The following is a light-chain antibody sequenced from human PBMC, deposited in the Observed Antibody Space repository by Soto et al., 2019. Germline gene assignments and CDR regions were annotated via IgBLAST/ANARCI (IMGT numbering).Light chain of an antibody. CDR2: EVT. CDR3: AAWDDGLNGWV. J-gene: IGLJ3*02. CDR1: SGDIGSYNR. Sequence: QSVLTQPASVSGSPGQSITISCTGTSGDIGSYNRVSWYQQHPGKAPKLIIYEVTDRPSGVSNRFSGSKSGNTASLTISGLQAEDEAEYYCAAWDDGLNGWVFGGGTKLTVL. V-gene: IGLV2-14*01.